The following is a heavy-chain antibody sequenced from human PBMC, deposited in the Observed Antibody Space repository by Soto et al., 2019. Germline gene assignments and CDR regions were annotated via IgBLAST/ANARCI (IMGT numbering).Heavy chain of an antibody. V-gene: IGHV4-31*03. D-gene: IGHD2-2*01. CDR3: ARGGGAGKYQLVWGNWFDP. Sequence: PSETLSLTCTVSGGSISSGGYYWSWIRQHPGKGLEWIGEIYYSGSTYYNPSLKSRVTISVDTSKNQFSLKLSSVTAADTAVYYCARGGGAGKYQLVWGNWFDPWGQGTLVTVSS. CDR1: GGSISSGGYY. CDR2: IYYSGST. J-gene: IGHJ5*02.